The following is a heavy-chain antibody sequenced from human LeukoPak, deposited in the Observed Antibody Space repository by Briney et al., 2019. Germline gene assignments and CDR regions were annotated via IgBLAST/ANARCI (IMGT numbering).Heavy chain of an antibody. CDR3: AAGLQQLGYFDY. J-gene: IGHJ4*02. CDR2: IIPIFGTA. CDR1: GGTFSSYA. D-gene: IGHD6-13*01. Sequence: SVKVSCKASGGTFSSYAISWVRQAPGQGLEWMGRIIPIFGTANYAQKFQGRVTITTDESTSTAYMELSSLRSEDTAVYYCAAGLQQLGYFDYWGQGTLVTVSS. V-gene: IGHV1-69*05.